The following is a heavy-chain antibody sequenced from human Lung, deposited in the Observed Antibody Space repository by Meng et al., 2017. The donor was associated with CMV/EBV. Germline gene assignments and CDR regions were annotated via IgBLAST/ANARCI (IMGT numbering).Heavy chain of an antibody. D-gene: IGHD3-3*01. CDR2: ISSSSSTI. Sequence: SCAASGFTFSSYSMNWVRQAPGKGLEWVSYISSSSSTIYYADSVKGRFTISRDNAKNSLYLQMNSLSAEATAVYHCARVENYDFWSGYISFPYYFDYWGQGTXVTVSS. CDR1: GFTFSSYS. J-gene: IGHJ4*02. V-gene: IGHV3-48*04. CDR3: ARVENYDFWSGYISFPYYFDY.